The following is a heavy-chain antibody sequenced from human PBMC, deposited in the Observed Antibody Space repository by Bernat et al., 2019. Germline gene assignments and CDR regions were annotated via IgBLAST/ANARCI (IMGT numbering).Heavy chain of an antibody. CDR2: IWWDASNT. D-gene: IGHD6-13*01. J-gene: IGHJ4*02. CDR3: AREGWSTLAAAGTGADY. V-gene: IGHV3-33*08. Sequence: QLVESGGGLVQPGGSLRLSCAASGFIFSSYGMHWVRQAPGKGLEWVGVIWWDASNTHYSDAVRGRFIISRDDSKNTLFLQMNSLRGDDTAIYYCAREGWSTLAAAGTGADYWGQGTLVSVSS. CDR1: GFIFSSYG.